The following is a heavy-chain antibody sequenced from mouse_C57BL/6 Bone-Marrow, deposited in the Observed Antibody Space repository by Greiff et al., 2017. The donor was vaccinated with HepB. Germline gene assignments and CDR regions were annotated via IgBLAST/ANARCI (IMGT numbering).Heavy chain of an antibody. CDR1: GYTFTSYD. J-gene: IGHJ2*01. CDR3: ARPFITTVVGYYFDY. D-gene: IGHD1-1*01. V-gene: IGHV1-85*01. CDR2: IYPRDGST. Sequence: QVHVKQSGPELVKPGASVKLSCKASGYTFTSYDINWVKQRPGQGLEWIGWIYPRDGSTKYNEKFKGKATLTVDTSSSTAYMELHSLTSEDSAVYFCARPFITTVVGYYFDYWGQGTTLTVSS.